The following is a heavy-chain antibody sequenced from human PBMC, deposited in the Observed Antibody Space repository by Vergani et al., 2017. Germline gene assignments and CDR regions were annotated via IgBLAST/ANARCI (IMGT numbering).Heavy chain of an antibody. D-gene: IGHD6-19*01. J-gene: IGHJ6*02. CDR2: ISSSSSTI. V-gene: IGHV3-21*05. Sequence: EVQLVESGGGLVKPGGSLRLSCAASGFTFSSYSMNWVRQAPGKGLEWVSYISSSSSTIYYADSVKGRFTISRDNAKNSLYLQMNSLRAEDTAVYYCARVDSSGWPSYYYYGMDVWGQGTTVTVSS. CDR3: ARVDSSGWPSYYYYGMDV. CDR1: GFTFSSYS.